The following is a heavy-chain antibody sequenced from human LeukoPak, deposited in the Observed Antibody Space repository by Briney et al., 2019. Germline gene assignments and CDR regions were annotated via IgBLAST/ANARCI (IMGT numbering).Heavy chain of an antibody. D-gene: IGHD2-15*01. J-gene: IGHJ6*02. CDR2: MNHRGGT. CDR1: GGSFSGYY. CDR3: AGVVVAAPDGMDV. Sequence: SPSETLSLTCGVYGGSFSGYYWSWIRQPPGTGLEWIGKMNHRGGTNYNPSLKSRVTISVDKSKNQFSLKLSSVTAADTAVYYCAGVVVAAPDGMDVWGQGTTVTVSS. V-gene: IGHV4-34*01.